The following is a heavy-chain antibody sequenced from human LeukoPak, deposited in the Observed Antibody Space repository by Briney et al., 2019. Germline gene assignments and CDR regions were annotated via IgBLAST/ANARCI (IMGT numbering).Heavy chain of an antibody. CDR2: ISGDGGST. V-gene: IGHV3-43*02. D-gene: IGHD3-22*01. CDR1: GFTFDEYA. CDR3: AKAQYYYDSSGYLFDY. J-gene: IGHJ4*02. Sequence: GGSLRLSCAASGFTFDEYAMHWVRQAPGKGLEWVSLISGDGGSTYYADSVKGRFTISRDNSKNSLYLQMNSLRTEDTALYYCAKAQYYYDSSGYLFDYWGQGTLVTVSS.